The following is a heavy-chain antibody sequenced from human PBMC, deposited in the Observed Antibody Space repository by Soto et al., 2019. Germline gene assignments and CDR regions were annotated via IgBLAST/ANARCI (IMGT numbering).Heavy chain of an antibody. Sequence: EVHLVESGGNLVQPGGSLRLSCEASGFTFSGFDMHWVRQPTGKGLEWVSTIGTAGDTYYAVSVKGRFTISRDNAKNSLSLQMNSLGAGDTAVYFCARGQEVGAHFFDSWGQGTQVTVSS. CDR3: ARGQEVGAHFFDS. J-gene: IGHJ4*02. D-gene: IGHD2-15*01. V-gene: IGHV3-13*01. CDR1: GFTFSGFD. CDR2: IGTAGDT.